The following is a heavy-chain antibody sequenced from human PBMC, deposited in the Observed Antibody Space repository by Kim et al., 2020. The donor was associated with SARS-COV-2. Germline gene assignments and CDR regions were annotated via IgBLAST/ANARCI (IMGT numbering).Heavy chain of an antibody. V-gene: IGHV4-4*02. CDR2: IYHSGST. J-gene: IGHJ4*02. CDR1: GGSISSSNW. Sequence: SETLSLTCAVSGGSISSSNWWSWVRQPPGKGLEWIGEIYHSGSTNYNPSLKSRVTISVDKSKNQFSLKLSSVTAADTAVYYCASHPLGEAAAGSRYYFDYWGQGTLVTVSS. CDR3: ASHPLGEAAAGSRYYFDY. D-gene: IGHD6-13*01.